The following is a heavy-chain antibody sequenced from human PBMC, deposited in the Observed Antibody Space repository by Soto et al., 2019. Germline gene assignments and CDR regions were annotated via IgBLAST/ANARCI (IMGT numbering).Heavy chain of an antibody. D-gene: IGHD3-16*02. Sequence: SETLSLTCTVSGGSVSSGSYYWSWIRQPPGKGLEWIGYIYYSGSTNYNPSLKSRVTISVDTSKNQFSLKLSSVTAADTAVYYCAREARLRLGELSLKKNYYYYYGMDVWGQGTTVTVSS. CDR2: IYYSGST. V-gene: IGHV4-61*01. J-gene: IGHJ6*02. CDR3: AREARLRLGELSLKKNYYYYYGMDV. CDR1: GGSVSSGSYY.